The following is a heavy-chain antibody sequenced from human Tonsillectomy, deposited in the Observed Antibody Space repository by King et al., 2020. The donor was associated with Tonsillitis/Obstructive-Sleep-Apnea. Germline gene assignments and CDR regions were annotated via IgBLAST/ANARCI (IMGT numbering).Heavy chain of an antibody. CDR2: IVTAGDT. CDR3: AREYCSGGSCYYDY. V-gene: IGHV3-13*04. D-gene: IGHD2-15*01. CDR1: GFTFSSYD. J-gene: IGHJ4*02. Sequence: VQLVESGGGLVQPGGSLRLSCAASGFTFSSYDMHWVRQATGKGLEWVSAIVTAGDTFYPGSVKGRFTISRENAKNSLYLQMTSLRAGDTAVYYCAREYCSGGSCYYDYWGQGTLVTVSS.